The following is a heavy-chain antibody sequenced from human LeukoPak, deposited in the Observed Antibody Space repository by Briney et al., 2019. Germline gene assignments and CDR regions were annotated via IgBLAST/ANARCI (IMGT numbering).Heavy chain of an antibody. Sequence: GGSLRLSCAASGFTVSANYMSWVRQAPGKGLEWVANIKQDGSEKYYVDSVKGRFTISRDNAKNSLYLQMNSLRAEDTAVYYCARDFTVMTAYWGQGTLVTVSS. V-gene: IGHV3-7*01. D-gene: IGHD4-17*01. CDR3: ARDFTVMTAY. J-gene: IGHJ4*02. CDR2: IKQDGSEK. CDR1: GFTVSANY.